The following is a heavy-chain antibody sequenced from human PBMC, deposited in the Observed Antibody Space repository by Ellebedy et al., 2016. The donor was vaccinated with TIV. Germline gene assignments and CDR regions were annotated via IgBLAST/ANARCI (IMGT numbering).Heavy chain of an antibody. CDR1: GFTFSDSA. CDR2: IRSKANNYAT. J-gene: IGHJ3*02. V-gene: IGHV3-73*01. D-gene: IGHD2-21*02. Sequence: PGGSLRLSCTASGFTFSDSAVHWVRQPSGKGLEWIGRIRSKANNYATSYTTSVQGRFTIFRDDSKNMAYLQMNSLRTEDTAVYYCARDAGGDSAFDIWGQGTMVTVSS. CDR3: ARDAGGDSAFDI.